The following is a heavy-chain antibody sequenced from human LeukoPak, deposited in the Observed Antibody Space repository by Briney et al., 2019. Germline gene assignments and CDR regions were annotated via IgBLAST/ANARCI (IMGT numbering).Heavy chain of an antibody. V-gene: IGHV1-18*01. Sequence: ASVKVSCKASGYTFTSYGISWVRQAPGQGLEWMGWISAYNGNTNYAQKLQGRVTMTTDTSTSTAYMELRSLRSDDTAVYYCARNSEYYDFWSGSYYYYYMDVWGKGTTVTVSS. CDR1: GYTFTSYG. J-gene: IGHJ6*03. CDR3: ARNSEYYDFWSGSYYYYYMDV. CDR2: ISAYNGNT. D-gene: IGHD3-3*01.